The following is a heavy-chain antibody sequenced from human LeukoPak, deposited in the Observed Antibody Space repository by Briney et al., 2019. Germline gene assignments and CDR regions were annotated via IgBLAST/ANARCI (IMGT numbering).Heavy chain of an antibody. CDR1: GYTFTGYY. V-gene: IGHV1-2*02. CDR3: AGGYSSLSV. D-gene: IGHD6-6*01. Sequence: ASVTVSCTASGYTFTGYYMHWVRQAPGQGLEWMGWINPNSGGTNYAQKFQGRVTMTRDTSISTAYMELSSLRSEDTAVYYCAGGYSSLSVWGQGTLVTVSS. CDR2: INPNSGGT. J-gene: IGHJ4*02.